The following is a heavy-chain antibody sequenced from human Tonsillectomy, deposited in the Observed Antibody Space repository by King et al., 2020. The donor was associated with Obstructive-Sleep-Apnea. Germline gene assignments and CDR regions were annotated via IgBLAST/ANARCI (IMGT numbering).Heavy chain of an antibody. D-gene: IGHD4-23*01. J-gene: IGHJ4*02. CDR3: ARDYGGNSDF. CDR1: GYTFTTYG. CDR2: ISANVGNT. V-gene: IGHV1-18*01. Sequence: QLVQSGAEVKKPGASVKVSCKASGYTFTTYGFSWVRQAPGQGLEWMGWISANVGNTKYAQKFQGRVTMTTDTSTSTTYMEVRSLRSDDTAVYYCARDYGGNSDFWGQGTLVTVSS.